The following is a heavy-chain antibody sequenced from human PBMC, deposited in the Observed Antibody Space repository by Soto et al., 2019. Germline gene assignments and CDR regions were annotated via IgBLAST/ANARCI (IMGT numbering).Heavy chain of an antibody. CDR3: ARVRAWIQLWPNWFDP. CDR2: INHSGST. V-gene: IGHV4-34*01. Sequence: QVQLQQWGAGLLKPSETLSLTCAVYGGSFSGYYWSWIRQPPGKGREWIGEINHSGSTNYNPSLKSRVTISVDTSKNQFSLKLSSVTAADTAVYYCARVRAWIQLWPNWFDPWGQGTLVTVSS. D-gene: IGHD5-18*01. CDR1: GGSFSGYY. J-gene: IGHJ5*02.